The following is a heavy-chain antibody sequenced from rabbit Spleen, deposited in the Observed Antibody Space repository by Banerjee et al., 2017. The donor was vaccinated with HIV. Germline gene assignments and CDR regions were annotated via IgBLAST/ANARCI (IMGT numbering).Heavy chain of an antibody. J-gene: IGHJ2*01. CDR1: GFSFSSNW. CDR3: ARNYVNAFDP. Sequence: LEESGGGLGKPGGTLTLTCTVSGFSFSSNWICWVRQAPGKGLEWIACIDTSNGDTVYATWPKARFTISKTSSTTVTLQMTSLTAADTATYFCARNYVNAFDPWGQGTLVTVS. CDR2: IDTSNGDT. D-gene: IGHD1-1*01. V-gene: IGHV1S45*01.